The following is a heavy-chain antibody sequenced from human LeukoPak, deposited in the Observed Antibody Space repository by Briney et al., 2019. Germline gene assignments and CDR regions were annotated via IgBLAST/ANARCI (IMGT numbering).Heavy chain of an antibody. V-gene: IGHV3-48*03. CDR3: ARPSRPYSSSKYFWH. CDR1: GFLSSSYE. J-gene: IGHJ1*01. CDR2: ISSSGSTI. D-gene: IGHD6-13*01. Sequence: PRGSPPALCSASGFLSSSYETNWVRQVPGKGLEWISYISSSGSTIYFAGSVKGRFTISRDNAKNSLYLQMNSLRSEDTAVYYCARPSRPYSSSKYFWHWGPGSLVIVSS.